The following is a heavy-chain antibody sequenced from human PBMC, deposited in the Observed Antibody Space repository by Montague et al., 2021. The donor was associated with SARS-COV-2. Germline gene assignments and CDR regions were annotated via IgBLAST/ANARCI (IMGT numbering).Heavy chain of an antibody. CDR2: ISSSGATT. Sequence: SLRLSCAASGFDFSSFAMTWVRQAPGQGLEWVSDISSSGATTYYADSLQGRFTISRDNIQNALYLQMNSLRAEDTAVYYCATNKSFNHNDCLHERHYLDHWGQGTLVTVSS. D-gene: IGHD1-1*01. CDR1: GFDFSSFA. CDR3: ATNKSFNHNDCLHERHYLDH. J-gene: IGHJ4*03. V-gene: IGHV3-23*01.